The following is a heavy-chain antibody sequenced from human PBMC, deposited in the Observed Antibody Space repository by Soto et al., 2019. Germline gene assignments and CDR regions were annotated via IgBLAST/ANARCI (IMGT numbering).Heavy chain of an antibody. D-gene: IGHD4-17*01. CDR3: AKDYGGNDAFDI. CDR1: GFTFRNYA. J-gene: IGHJ3*02. CDR2: ISTRGGST. Sequence: EVQLLESGGGLVQPGGSLRLSCAASGFTFRNYAMSWVRQRPGKGLEWVSGISTRGGSTYYADSVEGRFTISRDNSKNTLFLQMYSLRAEDTAVYYCAKDYGGNDAFDIWGQGTLVTVSS. V-gene: IGHV3-23*01.